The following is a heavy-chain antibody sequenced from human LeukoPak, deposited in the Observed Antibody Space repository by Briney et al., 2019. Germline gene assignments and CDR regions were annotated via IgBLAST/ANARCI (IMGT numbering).Heavy chain of an antibody. CDR1: GGSISNYY. CDR2: INHSGST. D-gene: IGHD3-10*01. CDR3: ASTYGSGSQNWFDP. V-gene: IGHV4-34*01. J-gene: IGHJ5*02. Sequence: SETLSLTCTVSGGSISNYYWSWIRQPPGKGLEWIGEINHSGSTNYNPSLKSRVTISVDTSKNQFSLKLSSVTAADTAVYYCASTYGSGSQNWFDPRGQGTLVTVSS.